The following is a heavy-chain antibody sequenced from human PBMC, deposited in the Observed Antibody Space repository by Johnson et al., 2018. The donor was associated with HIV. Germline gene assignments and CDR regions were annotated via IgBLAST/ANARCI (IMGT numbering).Heavy chain of an antibody. CDR1: GFSFSDYY. D-gene: IGHD1-14*01. J-gene: IGHJ3*02. Sequence: QVQLVESGGGLVKPGGSLRLSCAASGFSFSDYYMNWIRQAPGKGLEWVSAISGSGGSTGYSDSVKGRFTISSDNAKNYLYLQMNSMRAEYTAVYYCATRDPTHRPGVFDIWGQGTMVTVSS. V-gene: IGHV3-11*04. CDR2: ISGSGGST. CDR3: ATRDPTHRPGVFDI.